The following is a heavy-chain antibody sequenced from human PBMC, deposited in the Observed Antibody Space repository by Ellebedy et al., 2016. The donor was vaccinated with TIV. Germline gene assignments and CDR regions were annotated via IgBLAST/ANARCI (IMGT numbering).Heavy chain of an antibody. CDR2: FGVSGDTT. Sequence: GESLKISCAAFGFTFSNYAMSWVRQAPGQGLEWVSGFGVSGDTTYYADSVKGRFTISRDNYRNTLYLQMTSLRAEDTAVYYFARRGAEMAQSFYNWGQGTLFTVSA. J-gene: IGHJ4*02. CDR1: GFTFSNYA. D-gene: IGHD5-24*01. V-gene: IGHV3-23*01. CDR3: ARRGAEMAQSFYN.